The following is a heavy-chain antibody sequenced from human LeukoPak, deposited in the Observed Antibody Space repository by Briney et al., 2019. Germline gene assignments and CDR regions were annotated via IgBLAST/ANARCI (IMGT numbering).Heavy chain of an antibody. Sequence: GGSLRLSCAASGFTFSSYGMSWVRQAPGKGLEWVSAISGSGSSTYYAASVKGRFTISRDNSKNTLYLQMNSLRAEDTAVYYCAKEGDYDILTGYPRRIDYWGQGTLVTVSS. CDR3: AKEGDYDILTGYPRRIDY. J-gene: IGHJ4*02. V-gene: IGHV3-23*01. CDR1: GFTFSSYG. D-gene: IGHD3-9*01. CDR2: ISGSGSST.